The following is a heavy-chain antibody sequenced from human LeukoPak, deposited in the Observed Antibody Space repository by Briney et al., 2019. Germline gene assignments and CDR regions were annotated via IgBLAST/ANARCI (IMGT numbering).Heavy chain of an antibody. V-gene: IGHV4-59*01. D-gene: IGHD3-22*01. J-gene: IGHJ4*02. CDR3: ARYASSAYIFDY. CDR1: GGSISTYY. Sequence: SGTLSLTCTVSGGSISTYYWSWIRQPPGKGLERIGYIYYSGTTYNPSLASRVTMSEHTSKNQFSLKLSSVTAADTAVYYCARYASSAYIFDYWGQGTLVTVSS. CDR2: IYYSGT.